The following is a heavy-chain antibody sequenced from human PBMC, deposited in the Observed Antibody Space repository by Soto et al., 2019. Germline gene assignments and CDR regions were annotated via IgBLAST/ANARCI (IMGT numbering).Heavy chain of an antibody. CDR1: GYTFTGYY. CDR2: INPNSGGT. D-gene: IGHD4-17*01. CDR3: ARDDYGDYVTRYYYGMDV. Sequence: GASVKVSCKASGYTFTGYYMHWVRQAPGQGLEWMGWINPNSGGTNYAQNFQGWVTMTRDTSASTAYMELSSLRSEDTAVYYCARDDYGDYVTRYYYGMDVWGQVTTVTVSS. V-gene: IGHV1-2*04. J-gene: IGHJ6*02.